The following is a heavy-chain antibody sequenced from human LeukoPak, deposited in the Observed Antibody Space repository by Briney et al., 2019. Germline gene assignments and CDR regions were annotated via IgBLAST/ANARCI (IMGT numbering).Heavy chain of an antibody. J-gene: IGHJ4*02. CDR1: GFTFSSYE. Sequence: PGGSLRLSCAASGFTFSSYEMNWVRQAPGKGLEWVSYISSSGSTIYYADSVKGRFTISRDNAKNSLYLQMNSLRAEDTAVYYCARGLTFGGVIVAWAFDYWGQGTLVTVSS. CDR2: ISSSGSTI. V-gene: IGHV3-48*03. D-gene: IGHD3-16*02. CDR3: ARGLTFGGVIVAWAFDY.